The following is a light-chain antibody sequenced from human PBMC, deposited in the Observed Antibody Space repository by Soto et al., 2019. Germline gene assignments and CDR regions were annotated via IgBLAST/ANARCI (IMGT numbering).Light chain of an antibody. V-gene: IGKV3-20*01. CDR2: GAS. Sequence: EIVLTQSPGTLSLSLGERAPLSCRASQSVSSSYLAWYPQKPGQAPRHLIYGASSRATGIPDRFSGSGSGTDFTRTISRLEPEDFTVYYCQRDGSAPPDTFGQGTRLEIK. CDR3: QRDGSAPPDT. CDR1: QSVSSSY. J-gene: IGKJ5*01.